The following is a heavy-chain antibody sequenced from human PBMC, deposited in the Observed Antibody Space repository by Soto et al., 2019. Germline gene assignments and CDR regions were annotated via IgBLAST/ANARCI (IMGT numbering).Heavy chain of an antibody. CDR1: GFPFSDYY. J-gene: IGHJ4*02. V-gene: IGHV3-11*05. CDR2: ISSSSSDT. Sequence: QVQLVESGGDLVKPGGSLRLSCAASGFPFSDYYMSWIRQAPGKGLEWVSSISSSSSDTNYAQSVKGRFTISRDNAKNSLHLQMHSLRAEDTVVYYCARRRPTGYYNYWGQGTLVTVSA. D-gene: IGHD3-9*01. CDR3: ARRRPTGYYNY.